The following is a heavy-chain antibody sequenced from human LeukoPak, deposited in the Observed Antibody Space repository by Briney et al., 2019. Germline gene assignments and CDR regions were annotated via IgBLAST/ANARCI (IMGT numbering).Heavy chain of an antibody. D-gene: IGHD6-19*01. CDR2: IYYSGNT. J-gene: IGHJ4*02. V-gene: IGHV4-59*01. CDR1: GGSISNYY. Sequence: PSETLSLTCTVSGGSISNYYWSWIRQPPGKGLEWIGYIYYSGNTNYNPSLKSRVTISVDTSKNQFSLKLSSVTAADTAVYYCVRENYSSGWYGMIDYWGQGTLVTVPS. CDR3: VRENYSSGWYGMIDY.